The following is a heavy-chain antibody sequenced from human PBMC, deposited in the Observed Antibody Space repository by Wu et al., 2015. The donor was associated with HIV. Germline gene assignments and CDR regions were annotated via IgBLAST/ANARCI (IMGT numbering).Heavy chain of an antibody. CDR3: ARERYYDYRPEGY. CDR2: IIPFGKT. V-gene: IGHV1-69*13. Sequence: QAQLVQSGAEVKKPGSSVKVSCKASGGTFSYSAIAWVRQAPGQGLEWMGRIIPFGKTNYAQKFQGRVTITADESSTTAYMELSSLRSEDTAVYYCARERYYDYRPEGYWGQGTLVTVSS. D-gene: IGHD3-16*01. J-gene: IGHJ4*02. CDR1: GGTFSYSA.